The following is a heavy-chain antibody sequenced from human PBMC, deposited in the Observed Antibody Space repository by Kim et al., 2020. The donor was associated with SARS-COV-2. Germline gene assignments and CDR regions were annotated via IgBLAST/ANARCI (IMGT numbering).Heavy chain of an antibody. Sequence: SETLSLTCAVYGGSFSGYYWSWIRQPPGKGLEWIGEINHSGSTNYNPSLKSRVTISVDTSKNQFSLKLSSVTAADTAVYYCARTARVYGMDVWGQGTTVTVSS. J-gene: IGHJ6*02. CDR1: GGSFSGYY. CDR3: ARTARVYGMDV. CDR2: INHSGST. V-gene: IGHV4-34*01.